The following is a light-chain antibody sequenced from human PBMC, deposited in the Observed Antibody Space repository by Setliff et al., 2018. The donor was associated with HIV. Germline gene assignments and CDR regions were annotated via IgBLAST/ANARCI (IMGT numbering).Light chain of an antibody. CDR1: SSDVGAYNF. J-gene: IGLJ1*01. CDR2: EVT. V-gene: IGLV2-14*01. Sequence: QSVLTQPASVSGSPGQSITISCTGASSDVGAYNFVSWYQQHPGKAPKLIIYEVTNRPSGVSNRFSGSKSGNTASLTIPGLQDEDEADYYCYSYTSSSTLLFGTGTKVTV. CDR3: YSYTSSSTLL.